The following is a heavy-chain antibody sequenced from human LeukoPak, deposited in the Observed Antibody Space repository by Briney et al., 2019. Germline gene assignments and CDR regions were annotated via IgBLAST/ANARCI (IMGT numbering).Heavy chain of an antibody. CDR2: INHSGYT. V-gene: IGHV4-34*01. D-gene: IGHD2-21*02. Sequence: SETLSLTWAVPGVSFDDYYWSWVRQTPGKGLEWIGEINHSGYTNDSPSLKSRVTLSIDTSRKLFSLNLRSVTVADTGIYYCTTMTAGHDYWGQGTLVTVSS. CDR1: GVSFDDYY. J-gene: IGHJ4*02. CDR3: TTMTAGHDY.